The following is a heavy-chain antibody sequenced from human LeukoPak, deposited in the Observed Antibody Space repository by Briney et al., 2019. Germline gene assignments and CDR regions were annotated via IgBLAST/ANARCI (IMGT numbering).Heavy chain of an antibody. Sequence: PSETLSLTCTVSGGSISSSSYYWGWLRQPPGRGREWIGSLYYSSSTYYNPPLKRRVTISVDTSKNQFSLKLRSVPAADTAVYYCARHVSTFGEFDYWGQGPLVTVSS. CDR2: LYYSSST. J-gene: IGHJ4*02. CDR1: GGSISSSSYY. V-gene: IGHV4-39*01. CDR3: ARHVSTFGEFDY. D-gene: IGHD3-10*01.